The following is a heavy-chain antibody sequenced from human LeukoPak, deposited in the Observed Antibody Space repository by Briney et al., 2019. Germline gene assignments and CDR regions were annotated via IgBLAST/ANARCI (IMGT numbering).Heavy chain of an antibody. Sequence: GGSLRLSCAASGFTVSSNYMSWVRQAPGKGLEWVSVIYSGGSTYYADSVKGRFTISRDNSKNTLYLQMNSLRAEDTAVYYCARDRGTVTTLWPYYFDYWGQGTLVTVSS. CDR2: IYSGGST. V-gene: IGHV3-66*01. J-gene: IGHJ4*02. CDR1: GFTVSSNY. CDR3: ARDRGTVTTLWPYYFDY. D-gene: IGHD4-17*01.